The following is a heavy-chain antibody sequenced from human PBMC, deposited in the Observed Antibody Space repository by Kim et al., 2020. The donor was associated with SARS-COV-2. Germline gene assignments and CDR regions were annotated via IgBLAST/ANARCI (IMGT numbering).Heavy chain of an antibody. J-gene: IGHJ4*02. D-gene: IGHD3-3*01. Sequence: STSFQGQVTTSADKSISTAYLQWSSLKASDTAMYYCARLGFLEWLLPFDYWGQGTLVTVSS. V-gene: IGHV5-51*01. CDR3: ARLGFLEWLLPFDY.